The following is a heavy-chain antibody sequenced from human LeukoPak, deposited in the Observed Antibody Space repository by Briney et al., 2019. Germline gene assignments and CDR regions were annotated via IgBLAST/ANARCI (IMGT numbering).Heavy chain of an antibody. D-gene: IGHD2-21*01. J-gene: IGHJ2*01. CDR3: AKDLLIADDWYFDL. V-gene: IGHV3-21*04. CDR2: ISSSSGYI. CDR1: GFIFSSYS. Sequence: PGGSLRLSCAASGFIFSSYSMNWVRQAPGKGLEWVSYISSSSGYIYYADSVKGRFTISRDNSKNTLYLQMNSLRAEDTAVYYCAKDLLIADDWYFDLWGRGTLVTVSS.